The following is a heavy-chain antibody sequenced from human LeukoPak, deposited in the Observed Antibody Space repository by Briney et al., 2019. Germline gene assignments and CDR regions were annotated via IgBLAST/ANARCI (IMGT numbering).Heavy chain of an antibody. CDR2: ISGGGVNT. J-gene: IGHJ4*02. CDR3: AKSTQADY. CDR1: GFTFSTCA. V-gene: IGHV3-23*01. Sequence: GGSLRLSCAASGFTFSTCAMTWVRQAPGKGLEWVSAISGGGVNTYYADSVKGRFTISRDNSKNSLYLQMNSLRTEDTALYYCAKSTQADYWGQGTLVTVSS.